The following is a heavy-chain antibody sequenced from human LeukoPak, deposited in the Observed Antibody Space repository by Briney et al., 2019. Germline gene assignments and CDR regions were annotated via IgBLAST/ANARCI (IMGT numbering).Heavy chain of an antibody. V-gene: IGHV4-61*08. D-gene: IGHD6-19*01. CDR1: GGSISSGGYY. CDR3: ASFYSSGHYGMDV. CDR2: IYYSGST. J-gene: IGHJ6*02. Sequence: PSETLSLTCTVSGGSISSGGYYWSWIRQPPGKGLEWIGYIYYSGSTNYNPSLKSRVTISVDTSKNQFSLKLSSVTAADTAVYYCASFYSSGHYGMDVWGQGTTVTVSS.